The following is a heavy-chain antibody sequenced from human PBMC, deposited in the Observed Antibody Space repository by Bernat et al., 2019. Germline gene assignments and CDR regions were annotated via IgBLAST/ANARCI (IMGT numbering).Heavy chain of an antibody. CDR2: ISYDGSNK. J-gene: IGHJ4*02. D-gene: IGHD6-19*01. Sequence: VQLLESGGGLVQPGGSLRLSCAASGFTFSSYAMHWVRQAPGKGLEWVAVISYDGSNKYYADSVKGRFTISRDNSKNTLYLQMNSLRVEDTAVYYCARDDYLTRKFLLKQWHGLGVDYWGQGTLVTVSS. CDR3: ARDDYLTRKFLLKQWHGLGVDY. CDR1: GFTFSSYA. V-gene: IGHV3-30*01.